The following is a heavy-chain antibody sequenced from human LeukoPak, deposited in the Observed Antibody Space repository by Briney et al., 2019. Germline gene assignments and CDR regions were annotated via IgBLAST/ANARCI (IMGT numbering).Heavy chain of an antibody. D-gene: IGHD1-14*01. CDR2: MNPNSGNT. V-gene: IGHV1-8*01. CDR1: GYTFTSYD. CDR3: ARHPPLSGTLYYYYGMDV. J-gene: IGHJ6*02. Sequence: ASVKVSCKASGYTFTSYDINWVRQATGQGLEWMGWMNPNSGNTGYSQKLQGRVTMTRNSSISTAYMELSSLRFEDTAVYYCARHPPLSGTLYYYYGMDVWGQGTTVTISS.